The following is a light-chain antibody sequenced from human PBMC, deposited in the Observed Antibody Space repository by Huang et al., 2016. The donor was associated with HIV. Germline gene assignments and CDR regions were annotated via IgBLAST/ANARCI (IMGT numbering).Light chain of an antibody. CDR2: WAS. J-gene: IGKJ2*01. CDR3: QQYYTNYYT. Sequence: DIVMTQSPDSLTVSLGERATINCKPSQVLLFNATNKSFLAWYQQRPRQPPKLLIYWASTRASDVPDRFSGSGSGTDFTLTINSLQAEDMAVYFCQQYYTNYYTFGQGTKLEIQ. V-gene: IGKV4-1*01. CDR1: QVLLFNATNKSF.